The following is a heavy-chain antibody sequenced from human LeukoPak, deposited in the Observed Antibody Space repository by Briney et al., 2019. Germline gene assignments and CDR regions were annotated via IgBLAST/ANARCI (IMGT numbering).Heavy chain of an antibody. CDR3: ARGSQWLDYYMDV. CDR2: INSDGSST. D-gene: IGHD6-19*01. CDR1: GFTFSYYW. V-gene: IGHV3-74*01. Sequence: GGSLRLSCVASGFTFSYYWMHWVRQAPGKGLVWVSRINSDGSSTTYADSVKGRFFISRDNAKNTVYLQMNSLRAEDTAVYYCARGSQWLDYYMDVWGKGTTVSVSS. J-gene: IGHJ6*03.